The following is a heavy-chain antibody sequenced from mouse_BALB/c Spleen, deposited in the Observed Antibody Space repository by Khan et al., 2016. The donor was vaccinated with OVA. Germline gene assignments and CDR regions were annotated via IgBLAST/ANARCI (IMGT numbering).Heavy chain of an antibody. V-gene: IGHV1S135*01. D-gene: IGHD2-2*01. Sequence: VQLKESGPELMKPGASVKISCKASGYSFTTYYIHWMMQSHGKSLEWIGYIDTFSGGTTYNQKFKGKATLTVDRSSSTAYIHLSNLTSEDSAVYYCTRHGYVAWVTCWGQGTLVTVSS. CDR2: IDTFSGGT. CDR1: GYSFTTYY. CDR3: TRHGYVAWVTC. J-gene: IGHJ3*01.